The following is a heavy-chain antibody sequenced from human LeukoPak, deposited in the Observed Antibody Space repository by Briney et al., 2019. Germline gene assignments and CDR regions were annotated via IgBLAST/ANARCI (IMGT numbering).Heavy chain of an antibody. CDR2: INPYNGDT. CDR1: GYTFTNYG. Sequence: ASVKVSCKASGYTFTNYGISWVRQAPGQGPEWMGWINPYNGDTNYAQKLQGRVSMTTDTPTSTASMELRSLRSDDTAVYDCAREQWSYDQSRYPAYGMDVWGQGTTVTVSS. CDR3: AREQWSYDQSRYPAYGMDV. V-gene: IGHV1-18*01. J-gene: IGHJ6*02. D-gene: IGHD2-8*01.